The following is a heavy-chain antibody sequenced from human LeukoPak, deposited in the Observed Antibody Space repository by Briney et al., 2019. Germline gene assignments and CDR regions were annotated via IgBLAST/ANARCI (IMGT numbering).Heavy chain of an antibody. D-gene: IGHD5-18*01. CDR2: IRYDGGNK. CDR1: GFTFSSYG. V-gene: IGHV3-30*02. CDR3: XKGXNXYXXGYFDY. Sequence: GGSLRLSCAASGFTFSSYGMHWVRQAPGKGLEWVAFIRYDGGNKYYADSVKGRFTISRDNSKNTLYLQMNSLRTEDTAVYYGXKGXNXYXXGYFDYXGQGTLVTVSS. J-gene: IGHJ4*02.